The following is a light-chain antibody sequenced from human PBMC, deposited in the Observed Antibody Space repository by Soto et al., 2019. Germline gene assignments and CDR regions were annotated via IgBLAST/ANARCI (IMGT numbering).Light chain of an antibody. CDR3: QQSYSMPLA. Sequence: DIQMTQSPSYVSASVGDRVTITCRASQGIKNWLAWYQQKPGKAPKRLIYGTSNLQTGVPSRFSGSGSGTEFTLTISSLQPEDFVSYYCQQSYSMPLAFGGGTKVDIK. V-gene: IGKV1-12*01. CDR1: QGIKNW. CDR2: GTS. J-gene: IGKJ4*01.